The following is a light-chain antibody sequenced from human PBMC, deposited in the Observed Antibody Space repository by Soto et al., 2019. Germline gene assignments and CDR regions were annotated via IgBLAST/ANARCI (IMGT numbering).Light chain of an antibody. CDR1: QSVRNW. CDR3: QQYDGYSPQT. J-gene: IGKJ1*01. Sequence: DIQMTQSPSTLFAYVGDRVTITCRASQSVRNWLAWYQQKPGRAPQLLIYDSSTLEPGVPSRFRGSGSGTEFTLTINGLQPDDFATYYCQQYDGYSPQTFGQGTKADIK. V-gene: IGKV1-5*01. CDR2: DSS.